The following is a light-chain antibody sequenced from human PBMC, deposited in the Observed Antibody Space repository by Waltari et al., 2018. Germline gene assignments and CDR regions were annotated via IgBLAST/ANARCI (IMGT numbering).Light chain of an antibody. Sequence: QSALTRPASVSGSPGQSITISCTGTNSDIGYYNYISWYQHHPGKAPKLIIYDLNNRPSGISNRFSGSKSGNTASLTISGLQAEDEADYYCSSYTRATTLPRVFGGGTKLTVL. CDR3: SSYTRATTLPRV. CDR2: DLN. CDR1: NSDIGYYNY. J-gene: IGLJ3*02. V-gene: IGLV2-14*01.